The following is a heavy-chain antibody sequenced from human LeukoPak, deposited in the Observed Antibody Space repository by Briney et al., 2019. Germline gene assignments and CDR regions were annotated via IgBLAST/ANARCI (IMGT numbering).Heavy chain of an antibody. Sequence: ASVKVSCKASGYTFTGYYMHWVRQAPGQGLEWMGWINPNSGGTNYAQKFQGWVTMTRDTSISTAYMELSRLRSDDTAVYYCARDRFTMVRGVIPNWFDPWGQGTLVTDSS. J-gene: IGHJ5*02. CDR2: INPNSGGT. V-gene: IGHV1-2*04. CDR1: GYTFTGYY. D-gene: IGHD3-10*01. CDR3: ARDRFTMVRGVIPNWFDP.